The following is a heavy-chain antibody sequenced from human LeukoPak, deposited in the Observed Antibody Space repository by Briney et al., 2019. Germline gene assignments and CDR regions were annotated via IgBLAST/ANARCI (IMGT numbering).Heavy chain of an antibody. CDR3: ATHRSGFMYYFDY. D-gene: IGHD6-19*01. Sequence: PSETLSLTCTVSGGSISSSSYYWGWIRQPPGKGLEWIGSIYYSGSTYYNPSLKSRVTISVDTSKNQFSLKLTSVTAADTAVYYCATHRSGFMYYFDYWGQGPLVTVSS. J-gene: IGHJ4*02. V-gene: IGHV4-39*07. CDR1: GGSISSSSYY. CDR2: IYYSGST.